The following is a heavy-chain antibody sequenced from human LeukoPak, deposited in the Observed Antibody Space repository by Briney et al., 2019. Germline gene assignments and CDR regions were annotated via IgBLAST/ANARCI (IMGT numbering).Heavy chain of an antibody. V-gene: IGHV1-69*13. J-gene: IGHJ4*02. D-gene: IGHD5-12*01. Sequence: SVKVSCKASGYTFTSYGISWVRQAPGQGLEWMGGIIPIFGTANYAQKFQGRVTITADESTSTAYMELSSLRSEDTAVYYCASGGLVADEKYFDYWGQGTLVTVSS. CDR1: GYTFTSYG. CDR3: ASGGLVADEKYFDY. CDR2: IIPIFGTA.